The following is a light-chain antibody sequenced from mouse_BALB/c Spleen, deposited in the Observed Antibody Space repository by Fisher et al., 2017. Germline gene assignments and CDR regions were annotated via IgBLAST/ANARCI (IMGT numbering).Light chain of an antibody. J-gene: IGKJ1*01. CDR2: LVS. V-gene: IGKV1-135*01. CDR3: QQSKEVPWT. CDR1: QSLLDSDGKTY. Sequence: DIVLTQTPLTLSVTIGQPASISCKSSQSLLDSDGKTYLNWLLQRPGQSPKRLIYLVSKLDSGVPARFSGSGSGTDFSLNIHPMEEDDTAMYFCQQSKEVPWTFGGGTKLEIK.